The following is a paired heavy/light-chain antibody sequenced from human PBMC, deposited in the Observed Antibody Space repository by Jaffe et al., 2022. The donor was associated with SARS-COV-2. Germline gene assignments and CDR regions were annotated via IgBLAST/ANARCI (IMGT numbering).Heavy chain of an antibody. CDR1: GGTFSSYA. D-gene: IGHD3-16*01. V-gene: IGHV1-69*01. CDR3: ARVRFWGQYYYYGMDV. Sequence: QVQLVQSGAEVKKPGSSVKVSCKASGGTFSSYAISWVRQAPGQGLEWMGGIIPIFGTANYAQKFQGRVTITADESTSTAYMELSSLRSEDTAVYYCARVRFWGQYYYYGMDVWGQGTTVTVSS. J-gene: IGHJ6*02. CDR2: IIPIFGTA.
Light chain of an antibody. CDR3: SSYTSSSTLYV. Sequence: QSALTQPASVSGSPGQSITISCTGTSSDVGGYNYVSWYQQHPGKAPKLMIYEVSNRPSGVPDRFSGSKSGNTASLTISGLQAEDEADYYCSSYTSSSTLYVFGTGTKVTVL. CDR1: SSDVGGYNY. CDR2: EVS. V-gene: IGLV2-14*01. J-gene: IGLJ1*01.